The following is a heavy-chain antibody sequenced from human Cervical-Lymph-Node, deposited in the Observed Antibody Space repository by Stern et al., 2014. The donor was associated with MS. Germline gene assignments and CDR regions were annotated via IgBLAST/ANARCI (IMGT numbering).Heavy chain of an antibody. J-gene: IGHJ6*02. Sequence: DQLVESGGGVVQPGRSLRLSCAASGFTFSSYGMHWVRQAPGKGLEWVAAISYDGDNKKYAESVKGRCTISRDNAKNTLYLQLNSLRVEDTAVFYCAKETYSSGWPHYYGMDVWGQGATVAVSS. CDR3: AKETYSSGWPHYYGMDV. CDR1: GFTFSSYG. CDR2: ISYDGDNK. D-gene: IGHD6-19*01. V-gene: IGHV3-30*18.